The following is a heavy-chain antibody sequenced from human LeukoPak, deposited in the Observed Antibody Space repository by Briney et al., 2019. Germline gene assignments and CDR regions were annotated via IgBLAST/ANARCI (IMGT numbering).Heavy chain of an antibody. CDR3: ARGSLGDLWSGYPRRNWFDP. V-gene: IGHV4-4*02. CDR2: IYHSGST. D-gene: IGHD3-3*01. J-gene: IGHJ5*02. CDR1: GGSISSSNW. Sequence: SETLSLTCAVSGGSISSSNWWSWVRQPPGKGLEWIGEIYHSGSTNYNPSLKSRVTISVDKSKNQFSLKLSSVTAADTAVYYCARGSLGDLWSGYPRRNWFDPWGQGTLVTVSS.